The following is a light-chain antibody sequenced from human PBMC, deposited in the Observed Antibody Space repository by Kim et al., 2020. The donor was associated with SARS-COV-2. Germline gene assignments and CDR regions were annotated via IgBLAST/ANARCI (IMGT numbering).Light chain of an antibody. CDR2: RAS. V-gene: IGKV3-20*01. J-gene: IGKJ1*01. CDR3: QQYDRSPQT. Sequence: EIVLTQSPGTLSSSPGERATLSCRASQSVSRSYLAWYQQKPGQAPRLLIYRASSRATGIPDRFSGSGSGTDFTLTISRLEPDDFAVYYCQQYDRSPQTFGQGTKVDIK. CDR1: QSVSRSY.